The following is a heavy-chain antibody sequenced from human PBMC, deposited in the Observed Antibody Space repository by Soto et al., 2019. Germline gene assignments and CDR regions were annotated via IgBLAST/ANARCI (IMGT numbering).Heavy chain of an antibody. Sequence: ASVKVSCKASGYTFSNYGIAWVRQAPGQGLEYMGWISGYNGNADYVQKFQGRVTMTTDTSTTTAYMELRSLRSDDTAVYYCARRAIFGGGTGWFDPWGQGTLVTVSS. D-gene: IGHD3-10*01. CDR2: ISGYNGNA. CDR3: ARRAIFGGGTGWFDP. V-gene: IGHV1-18*04. CDR1: GYTFSNYG. J-gene: IGHJ5*02.